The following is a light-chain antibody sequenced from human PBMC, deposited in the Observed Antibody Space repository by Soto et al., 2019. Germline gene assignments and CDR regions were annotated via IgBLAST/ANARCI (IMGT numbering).Light chain of an antibody. V-gene: IGLV1-40*01. CDR1: SSNIGAGYD. J-gene: IGLJ1*01. CDR2: GNS. CDR3: QSYDSSLSGHV. Sequence: QAVVTQPPSVSGAPGQRVTISCTGSSSNIGAGYDVHWYQQLPGTAPKLLIYGNSNRPSGVPDRFSGSKSGTSASLAITWLQAEDEADYYCQSYDSSLSGHVFGTGTKVTVL.